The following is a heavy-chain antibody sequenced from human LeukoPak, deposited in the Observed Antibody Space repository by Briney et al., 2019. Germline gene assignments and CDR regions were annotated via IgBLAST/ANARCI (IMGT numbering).Heavy chain of an antibody. Sequence: GGSLRLSCAASGFTFSNYAMTWVRQAPGRGLECVSVISASGSNTDYADSVKGRFTISRDDSKNMVFLQRKSLRAEDTAVYYCAKVVGTGTTPTDYWGQGTLVTVSS. CDR2: ISASGSNT. J-gene: IGHJ4*02. CDR3: AKVVGTGTTPTDY. D-gene: IGHD1-1*01. CDR1: GFTFSNYA. V-gene: IGHV3-23*01.